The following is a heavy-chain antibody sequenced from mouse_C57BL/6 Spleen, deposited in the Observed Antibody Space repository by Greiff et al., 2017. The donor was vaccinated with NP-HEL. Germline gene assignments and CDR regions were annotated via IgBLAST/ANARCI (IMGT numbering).Heavy chain of an antibody. CDR2: ISSGGGYI. CDR3: TRAPPEGYFDY. V-gene: IGHV5-9-1*02. J-gene: IGHJ2*01. Sequence: EVKLLESGAGLVKPGASLKLSCAASGFTFSGYAMSWVRQTPEKRLEWVAYISSGGGYIYYADTVKGRVTISRDNARSTLYLQMSTLKSDDTAMYCYTRAPPEGYFDYWGQGTTLTVSS. CDR1: GFTFSGYA.